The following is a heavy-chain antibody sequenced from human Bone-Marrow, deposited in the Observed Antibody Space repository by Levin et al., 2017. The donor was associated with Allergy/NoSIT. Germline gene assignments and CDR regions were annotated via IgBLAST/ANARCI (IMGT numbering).Heavy chain of an antibody. CDR3: ARDAFSGSSHGGLYYYGMDV. CDR1: GFTFSDYY. D-gene: IGHD1-26*01. J-gene: IGHJ6*02. Sequence: MAGGSLRLSCAASGFTFSDYYMSWIRQAPGKGLEWVSYISSSGSTIYYADSVKGRFTISRDNAKNSLYLQMNSLRAEDTAVYYCARDAFSGSSHGGLYYYGMDVWGQGTTVTVSS. CDR2: ISSSGSTI. V-gene: IGHV3-11*01.